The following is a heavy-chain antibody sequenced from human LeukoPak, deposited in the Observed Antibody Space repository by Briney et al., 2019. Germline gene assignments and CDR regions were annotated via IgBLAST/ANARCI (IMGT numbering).Heavy chain of an antibody. CDR2: INHDGSST. J-gene: IGHJ4*02. Sequence: GGSLRLSCATSGFTFTTFWMHWVRQAPGKGLVWVSRINHDGSSTNYADSVKGRFTISRDNAKDTVYLQMNSLRAEDTAVYYCVRDWGYDSSGYWQKYFDNWGQGTLVTVSS. D-gene: IGHD3-22*01. CDR1: GFTFTTFW. CDR3: VRDWGYDSSGYWQKYFDN. V-gene: IGHV3-74*01.